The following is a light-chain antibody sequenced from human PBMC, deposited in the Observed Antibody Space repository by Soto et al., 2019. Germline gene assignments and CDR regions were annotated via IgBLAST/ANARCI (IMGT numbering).Light chain of an antibody. CDR1: QSVGIN. Sequence: EIVLTQSPGTLSLSPGERATLSCRASQSVGINVAWYQQKPGQAPRLLIVGASIRDTGIPDRFSGSGSGTEFTLTISRLEPEDFAVYYCQQYGSSPGTFGQGTKVDIK. CDR2: GAS. V-gene: IGKV3-20*01. J-gene: IGKJ1*01. CDR3: QQYGSSPGT.